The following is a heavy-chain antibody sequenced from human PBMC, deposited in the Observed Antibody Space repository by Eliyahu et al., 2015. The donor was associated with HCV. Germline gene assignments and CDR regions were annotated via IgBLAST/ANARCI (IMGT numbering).Heavy chain of an antibody. J-gene: IGHJ4*02. CDR1: GFPFSEYA. V-gene: IGHV3-33*01. CDR2: IWYDGGNK. Sequence: QVQLVESGGGVVQPGGYLXLSCAASGFPFSEYAMHWVRQAPGKGLEGVAVIWYDGGNKYYADSVKGRFTISRDNSKNMMYVQMNNLRAEDTAVYFCAREGEKEITPGMDHWGQGTLVTVSS. D-gene: IGHD4-23*01. CDR3: AREGEKEITPGMDH.